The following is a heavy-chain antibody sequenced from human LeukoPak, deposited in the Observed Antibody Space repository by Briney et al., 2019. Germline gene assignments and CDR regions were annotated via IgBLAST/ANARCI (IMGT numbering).Heavy chain of an antibody. D-gene: IGHD6-13*01. CDR1: GGSFNDYY. CDR2: IRHSGRT. J-gene: IGHJ6*02. Sequence: SETLSLTCDVSGGSFNDYYWSWIRQTPGKGLEWIGEIRHSGRTNYHPSLKGRVTVSVDTSKNQFSLRLTSVTAADTAVYYCARRGSWTYYYAMDVWGQGTTVTVSS. CDR3: ARRGSWTYYYAMDV. V-gene: IGHV4-34*01.